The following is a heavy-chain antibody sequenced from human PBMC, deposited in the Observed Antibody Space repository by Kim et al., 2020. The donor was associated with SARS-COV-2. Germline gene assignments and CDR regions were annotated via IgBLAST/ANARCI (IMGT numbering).Heavy chain of an antibody. CDR2: T. J-gene: IGHJ4*02. CDR3: ARVMGGSYDY. D-gene: IGHD1-26*01. V-gene: IGHV3-74*01. Sequence: TSYADSVKGRFTISRDNAKNTLYLQMNSLRAEDTAVYYCARVMGGSYDYWGQGTLVTVSS.